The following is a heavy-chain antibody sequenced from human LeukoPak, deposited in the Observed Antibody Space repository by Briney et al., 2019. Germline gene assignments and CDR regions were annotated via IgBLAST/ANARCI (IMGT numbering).Heavy chain of an antibody. Sequence: GGSLRLSCAASGFSFDSYEMNWVRQAPGKGVEWGSYISSNGSRLDYADSVKGRFTISRDNAKNSLYLQMNRLRAEDTGVYHCARQISGYCSGGSCYSGWALYFDYWGQGTPVTVSS. CDR3: ARQISGYCSGGSCYSGWALYFDY. J-gene: IGHJ4*02. D-gene: IGHD2-15*01. CDR2: ISSNGSRL. V-gene: IGHV3-48*03. CDR1: GFSFDSYE.